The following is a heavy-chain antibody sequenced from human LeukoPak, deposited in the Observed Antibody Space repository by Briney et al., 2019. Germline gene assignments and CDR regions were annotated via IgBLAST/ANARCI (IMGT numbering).Heavy chain of an antibody. CDR1: GYSISSGYY. Sequence: MASETLSLTCAVSGYSISSGYYWGWIRQLPGKGLEWIGSIYHSGSTYYNPSLKSRVTISVDTSKNQFSLKLSSVTAADTAVYYCARRRGAYFDYWGQGTLVTVSS. V-gene: IGHV4-38-2*01. CDR2: IYHSGST. CDR3: ARRRGAYFDY. D-gene: IGHD1-26*01. J-gene: IGHJ4*02.